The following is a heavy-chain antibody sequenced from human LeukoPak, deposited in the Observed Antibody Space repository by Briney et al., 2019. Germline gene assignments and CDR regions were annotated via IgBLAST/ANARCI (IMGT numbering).Heavy chain of an antibody. V-gene: IGHV3-13*04. CDR1: GFIFSSYD. CDR3: ARGALGFDY. Sequence: PGGSLRLSCAASGFIFSSYDMHWVRQATGKGLEWVSGIVKVGDTYYAGSVKGRFTISRENAKSSLYLQMNSLRAGDTAVYYCARGALGFDYWGQGTLVTVSS. CDR2: IVKVGDT. J-gene: IGHJ4*02.